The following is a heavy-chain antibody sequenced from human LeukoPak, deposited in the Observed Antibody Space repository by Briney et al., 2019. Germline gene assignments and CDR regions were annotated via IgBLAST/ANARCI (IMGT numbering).Heavy chain of an antibody. CDR2: VYYSGST. CDR3: ATVDYYYYGMDV. CDR1: GGSISSSSYY. J-gene: IGHJ6*02. V-gene: IGHV4-39*01. Sequence: PSETLSLTCTVSGGSISSSSYYWGWIRQPPGKGLGWIGSVYYSGSTYYNPSLKSRVTISVDTSKNQFSLKLSSVTAADTAVYYCATVDYYYYGMDVWGQGTTVTVSS.